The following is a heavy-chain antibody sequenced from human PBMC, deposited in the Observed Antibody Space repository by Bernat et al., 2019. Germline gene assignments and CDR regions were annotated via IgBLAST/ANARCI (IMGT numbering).Heavy chain of an antibody. CDR2: ISGSGGST. V-gene: IGHV3-23*01. Sequence: EVQLLESGGGLVQPGGSLRLSCVASGFTFSSYAMSWVRQAPGKGLEWVSAISGSGGSTYYADSVKGRFTISRDNSKNTLYLQMNSLRAEDMAVYYCAKDLGYFDDFWSGYYSGFDYWGQGTLVTVSS. CDR3: AKDLGYFDDFWSGYYSGFDY. CDR1: GFTFSSYA. D-gene: IGHD3-3*01. J-gene: IGHJ4*02.